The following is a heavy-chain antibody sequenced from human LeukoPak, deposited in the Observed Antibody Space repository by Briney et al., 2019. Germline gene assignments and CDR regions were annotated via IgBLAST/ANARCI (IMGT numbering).Heavy chain of an antibody. Sequence: GASVKVSCKASGGTFSSYAISWVRQAPGQGLEWMGGIIPIFGTANYAQKFQGRVTITADESTSTAYMELSSLRSDDTAVYYCARSVYDSSSFDYWGQGTLVTVSS. D-gene: IGHD3-22*01. V-gene: IGHV1-69*13. CDR2: IIPIFGTA. J-gene: IGHJ4*02. CDR1: GGTFSSYA. CDR3: ARSVYDSSSFDY.